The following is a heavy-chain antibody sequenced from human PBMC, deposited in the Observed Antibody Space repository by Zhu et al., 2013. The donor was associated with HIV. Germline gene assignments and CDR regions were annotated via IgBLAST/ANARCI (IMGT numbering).Heavy chain of an antibody. CDR3: AREAYSSSSEALAYYYYGMDV. CDR2: INPNSGGT. J-gene: IGHJ6*02. CDR1: GYTFTGYY. D-gene: IGHD6-6*01. Sequence: QVQLVQSGAEVKKPGASVKVSCKASGYTFTGYYMHWVRQAPGQGLEWMGWINPNSGGTNYAQKFQGWVTMTRDTSISTAYMELSRLRSDDTAVYYCAREAYSSSSEALAYYYYGMDVWGQGTTVTVSS. V-gene: IGHV1-2*04.